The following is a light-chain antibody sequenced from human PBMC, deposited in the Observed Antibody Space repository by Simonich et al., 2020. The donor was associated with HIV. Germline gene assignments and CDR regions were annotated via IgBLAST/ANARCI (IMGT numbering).Light chain of an antibody. CDR1: QSVSSN. CDR2: GAS. J-gene: IGKJ4*01. CDR3: QQYNNWTLT. Sequence: IVMTQSPASLSVSPGERATLSCRASQSVSSNLAWYQQKAGQAPRLLIYGASTRATGIPARFSGSGSGTEFTLTISSMQSEDFAVYYCQQYNNWTLTFGGGTKVEIK. V-gene: IGKV3-15*01.